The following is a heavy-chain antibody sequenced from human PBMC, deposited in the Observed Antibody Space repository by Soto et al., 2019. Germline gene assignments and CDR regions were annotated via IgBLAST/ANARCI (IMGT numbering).Heavy chain of an antibody. Sequence: GASVEVSCKASGYTFTSYVIPGVRQAPGQGLEWMGIINPSGGSTSYAQKFQGRVTMTRDTSTSTVYMELSSLRSEDTAVYYCARNGGSSPIFDYWGQGTLVTVSS. J-gene: IGHJ4*02. D-gene: IGHD1-26*01. V-gene: IGHV1-46*03. CDR1: GYTFTSYV. CDR2: INPSGGST. CDR3: ARNGGSSPIFDY.